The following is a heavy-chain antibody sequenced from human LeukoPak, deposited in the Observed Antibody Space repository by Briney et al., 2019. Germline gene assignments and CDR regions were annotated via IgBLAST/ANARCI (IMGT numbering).Heavy chain of an antibody. V-gene: IGHV1-2*02. J-gene: IGHJ4*02. CDR3: ARVAYSGSYHFDY. D-gene: IGHD1-26*01. CDR1: GYTFTSYG. Sequence: RASVKVSCKTSGYTFTSYGISWVRLAPGQGLEWMGWINPNSGGTNYAQKFQGRVTMTRDTSISTAYMELSRLRSDDTAVYYCARVAYSGSYHFDYWGQGTLVTVSS. CDR2: INPNSGGT.